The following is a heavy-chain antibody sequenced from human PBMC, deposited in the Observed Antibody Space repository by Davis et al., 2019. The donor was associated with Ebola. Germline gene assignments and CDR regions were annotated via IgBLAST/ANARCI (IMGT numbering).Heavy chain of an antibody. CDR2: INPHNGNT. Sequence: ASVKVSCKASGYTFTNYGITWVRQAPGQGLEWMGWINPHNGNTNYAQNVQGRVTMTTDTSTTTAYMEVGSLRFDDTAVYYCARAQFPTTSDHWGQGTLVIVSS. J-gene: IGHJ4*02. V-gene: IGHV1-18*04. CDR3: ARAQFPTTSDH. D-gene: IGHD1-1*01. CDR1: GYTFTNYG.